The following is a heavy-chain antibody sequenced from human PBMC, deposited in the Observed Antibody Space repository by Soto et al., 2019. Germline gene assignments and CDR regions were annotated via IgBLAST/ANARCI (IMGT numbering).Heavy chain of an antibody. D-gene: IGHD3-10*01. Sequence: QMQLVQSGPEVKKPGTSVKVSCKASGFTFTSSAMQWVRQARGQRLEWIGWIVVGSGNTNYAQKFQERVTITRDMSTSTAYMELSSLRSEDTAVYYCEAGLGVRGVTTGGYYYYGMDVWGQGTTVTVSS. V-gene: IGHV1-58*02. CDR2: IVVGSGNT. CDR1: GFTFTSSA. CDR3: EAGLGVRGVTTGGYYYYGMDV. J-gene: IGHJ6*02.